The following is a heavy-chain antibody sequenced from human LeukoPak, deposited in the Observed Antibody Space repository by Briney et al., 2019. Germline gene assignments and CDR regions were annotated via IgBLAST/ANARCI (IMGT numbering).Heavy chain of an antibody. Sequence: GGSLRLSCAASGFTFSSYGMSWVRQAPGKVLEWVSTISGSGGSTYYVDSVKGRFTISRDISKNTLYLQMNSLRADDTAVYYCAKGRIQLWKREFDYWGQGTLVTVSS. CDR1: GFTFSSYG. CDR2: ISGSGGST. J-gene: IGHJ4*02. D-gene: IGHD5-18*01. V-gene: IGHV3-23*01. CDR3: AKGRIQLWKREFDY.